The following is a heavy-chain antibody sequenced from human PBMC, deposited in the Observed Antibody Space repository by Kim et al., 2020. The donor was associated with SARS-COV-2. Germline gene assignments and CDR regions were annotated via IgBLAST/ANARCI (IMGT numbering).Heavy chain of an antibody. J-gene: IGHJ3*02. D-gene: IGHD3-9*01. V-gene: IGHV3-23*01. Sequence: GGSLRLSCAASGFTFSSYAMSWVRQAPGKGLEWVSAISGSGGSTYYADSVKGRFTISRDNSKNTLYLQMNSPRAEDTAVYYCAKDSLDYDILTGYYPDAFDIWGQGTMVTVSS. CDR3: AKDSLDYDILTGYYPDAFDI. CDR2: ISGSGGST. CDR1: GFTFSSYA.